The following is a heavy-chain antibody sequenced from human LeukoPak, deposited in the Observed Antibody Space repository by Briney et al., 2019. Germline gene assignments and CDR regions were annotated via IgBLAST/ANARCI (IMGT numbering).Heavy chain of an antibody. D-gene: IGHD6-13*01. CDR1: GGSFSGYY. Sequence: SETLSLTCAVYGGSFSGYYWSWIRQPPGKGLEWIGEINHSGSTNYNPSLKSRVTISVDTSKNQFSLKLSSVTAADTAVYYCARTYSSSWYGMFDYWGQGTLVTVSS. CDR3: ARTYSSSWYGMFDY. V-gene: IGHV4-34*01. J-gene: IGHJ4*02. CDR2: INHSGST.